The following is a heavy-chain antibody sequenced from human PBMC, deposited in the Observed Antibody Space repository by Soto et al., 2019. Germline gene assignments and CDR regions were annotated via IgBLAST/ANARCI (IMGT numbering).Heavy chain of an antibody. J-gene: IGHJ5*02. V-gene: IGHV4-34*01. Sequence: SETLSLTWAVYGGSFSGYYWIWIRQPPGKGLEWIGEINHSGSTNYNPSLKSRVTISVDTSKNQSSLKLSSVTAADTAVYYCAREVAAAGTSDWFDPWGQGTLVTVSS. CDR2: INHSGST. D-gene: IGHD6-13*01. CDR3: AREVAAAGTSDWFDP. CDR1: GGSFSGYY.